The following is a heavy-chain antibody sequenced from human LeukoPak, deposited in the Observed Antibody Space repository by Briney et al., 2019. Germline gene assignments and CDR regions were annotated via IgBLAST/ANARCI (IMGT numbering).Heavy chain of an antibody. V-gene: IGHV3-30-3*01. CDR2: VSYDGTKI. CDR3: ARDRIQIWSYVGTFDS. D-gene: IGHD5-18*01. CDR1: GFTFSSYS. J-gene: IGHJ4*02. Sequence: GGSLRLSCAASGFTFSSYSMHWVRQAPGKGLEWVAVVSYDGTKISYGGSVKGRFTMSRDISKNTLSLQMISLRPEDTAVYYCARDRIQIWSYVGTFDSWGQGTLVTVSS.